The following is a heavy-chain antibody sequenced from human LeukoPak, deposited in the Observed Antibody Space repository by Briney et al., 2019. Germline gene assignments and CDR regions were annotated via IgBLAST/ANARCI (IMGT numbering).Heavy chain of an antibody. V-gene: IGHV1-3*01. J-gene: IGHJ4*02. CDR2: IDAGLGDT. CDR3: ASIALGGGDNAGVDY. D-gene: IGHD3-16*01. CDR1: GYTFTSYT. Sequence: ASVKVSCKASGYTFTSYTIHWVRQAPGKRLAWMGLIDAGLGDTKYSQSFQDRVTITRDTSASTVYMELRSLRSDDTAVYYCASIALGGGDNAGVDYWGQGTLVTVSS.